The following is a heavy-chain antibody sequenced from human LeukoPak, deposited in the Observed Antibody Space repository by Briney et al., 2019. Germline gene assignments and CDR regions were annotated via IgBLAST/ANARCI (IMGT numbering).Heavy chain of an antibody. V-gene: IGHV4-34*01. CDR1: GGSFSGYY. CDR3: ARDHGYSGYPPTRQGDAVDY. D-gene: IGHD5-12*01. J-gene: IGHJ4*02. Sequence: SETLSLTCAVYGGSFSGYYWSWIRQPPGKGLEWIGEINHSGSTNYNPSLKSRVTISVDTSKNQFSLRLSSVTAADTAVYYCARDHGYSGYPPTRQGDAVDYWGQGTLVTVSS. CDR2: INHSGST.